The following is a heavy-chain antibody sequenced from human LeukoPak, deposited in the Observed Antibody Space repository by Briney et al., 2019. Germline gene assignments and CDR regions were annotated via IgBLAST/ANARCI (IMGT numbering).Heavy chain of an antibody. CDR1: GFTFSAYA. Sequence: GGSLRLSCAASGFTFSAYAMSWVRQAPGEGLEWVSAISGSGGSTYYADSVKGRFTISRDNSKNTLFLQMNSLRAEDTAVYYCAKEVMEVVAGLYYYYGMDVWGQGTTVTVSS. CDR2: ISGSGGST. V-gene: IGHV3-23*01. D-gene: IGHD6-19*01. CDR3: AKEVMEVVAGLYYYYGMDV. J-gene: IGHJ6*02.